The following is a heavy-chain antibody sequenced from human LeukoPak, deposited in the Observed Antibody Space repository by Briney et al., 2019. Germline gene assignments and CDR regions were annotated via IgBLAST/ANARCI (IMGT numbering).Heavy chain of an antibody. V-gene: IGHV4-61*09. D-gene: IGHD4-17*01. CDR1: GGSISSDIYY. CDR2: IYLSENT. J-gene: IGHJ4*02. Sequence: PSETLSLTCTVSGGSISSDIYYWTWIRQPAGKGLEWIGHIYLSENTNYNPSLKSRVTISVDTSKNQFSLRLSSVTAADTAVYYCATSLYGKESHFDSWGQGTLVTVSS. CDR3: ATSLYGKESHFDS.